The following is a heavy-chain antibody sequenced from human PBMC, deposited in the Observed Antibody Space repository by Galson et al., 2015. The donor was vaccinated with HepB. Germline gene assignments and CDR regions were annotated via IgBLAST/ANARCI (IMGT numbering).Heavy chain of an antibody. CDR1: GYTFTSYA. CDR2: INAGNGNT. J-gene: IGHJ4*02. D-gene: IGHD6-13*01. V-gene: IGHV1-3*01. CDR3: ARDSSSWPGNDY. Sequence: SVKVSCKASGYTFTSYAMHWVRQAPGQRLEWMGWINAGNGNTKYSQKFQGRVTITRDTSASTAYMELSSLRSEDTAVYYCARDSSSWPGNDYWGQGTLDTVSS.